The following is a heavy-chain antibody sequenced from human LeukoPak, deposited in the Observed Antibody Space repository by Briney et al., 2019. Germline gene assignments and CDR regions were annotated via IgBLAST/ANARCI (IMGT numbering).Heavy chain of an antibody. Sequence: ASVKVSCKASGYTFTGYGVDWVRQASGQGLEWMGWMDPNSGHTDSAQKFQGRVTVTRNTSISTAYMELGSLRSEDTAVYYCARRASGGPYQDSSGQGTLVTVSS. D-gene: IGHD3-10*01. V-gene: IGHV1-8*01. CDR2: MDPNSGHT. J-gene: IGHJ4*02. CDR1: GYTFTGYG. CDR3: ARRASGGPYQDS.